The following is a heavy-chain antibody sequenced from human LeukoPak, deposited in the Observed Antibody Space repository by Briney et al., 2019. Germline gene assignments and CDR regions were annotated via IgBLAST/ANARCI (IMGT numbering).Heavy chain of an antibody. V-gene: IGHV1-69*13. J-gene: IGHJ6*02. Sequence: GASVKVSCKASGYTFTSYAMNWVRQAPGQGLEWMGGIIPIFGTASYAQKFQGRVTITADESTSTAYMELSSLRSEDTAVYYCAKPIAARFYYYYGMDVWGQGTTVTVSS. D-gene: IGHD6-6*01. CDR1: GYTFTSYA. CDR2: IIPIFGTA. CDR3: AKPIAARFYYYYGMDV.